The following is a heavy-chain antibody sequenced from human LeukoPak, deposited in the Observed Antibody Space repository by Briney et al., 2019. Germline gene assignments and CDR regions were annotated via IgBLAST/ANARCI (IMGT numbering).Heavy chain of an antibody. V-gene: IGHV3-48*01. CDR1: GFTFSSYS. Sequence: GGSLRLSCAASGFTFSSYSMNWVRQGPGKGLEWVSYISSRSSTIYYADSVKGRFTISRDNAKNSVYLQMNSLRAEDTAVYYCARDDKPVYLYYYMDVWGKGTTVTVSS. J-gene: IGHJ6*03. D-gene: IGHD1-20*01. CDR3: ARDDKPVYLYYYMDV. CDR2: ISSRSSTI.